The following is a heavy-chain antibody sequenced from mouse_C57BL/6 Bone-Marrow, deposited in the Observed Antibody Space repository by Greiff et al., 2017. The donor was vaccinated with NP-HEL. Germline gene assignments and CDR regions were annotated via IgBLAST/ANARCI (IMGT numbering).Heavy chain of an antibody. CDR3: ARRGYDGDGFAD. J-gene: IGHJ3*01. CDR2: IYIGSGYT. D-gene: IGHD2-2*01. CDR1: GYTFTSYG. Sequence: VQLKESGAELVRPGSSVKMSCKTSGYTFTSYGINWVKQRPGQGLEWIGYIYIGSGYTEYNEKFKGKATLTSDTSSSTAYMQLSSLTSEDSAIEFCARRGYDGDGFADWGQGTLVTVAA. V-gene: IGHV1-58*01.